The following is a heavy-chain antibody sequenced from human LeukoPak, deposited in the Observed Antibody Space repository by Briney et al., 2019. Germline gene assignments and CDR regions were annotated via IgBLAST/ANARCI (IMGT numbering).Heavy chain of an antibody. CDR1: GGSFSGYY. Sequence: SETLSLTCAVYGGSFSGYYWSWLRQPPGKGLEWLGEINHSGSTNYNPSLKSRVTISVDTSNNQFSLKLSSVTAADTAVYYCARKKGPDGLNWFDPWGQGTLVTVSS. J-gene: IGHJ5*02. CDR3: ARKKGPDGLNWFDP. V-gene: IGHV4-34*01. D-gene: IGHD5-24*01. CDR2: INHSGST.